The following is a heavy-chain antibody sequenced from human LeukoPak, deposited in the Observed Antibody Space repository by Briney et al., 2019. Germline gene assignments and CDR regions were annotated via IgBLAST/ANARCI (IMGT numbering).Heavy chain of an antibody. CDR2: ISYDGSYK. D-gene: IGHD1-26*01. V-gene: IGHV3-30*03. CDR3: ARARLQWEVRYPRFDS. Sequence: PGGSLRLSCSASGFAFSTYAMHWVRQAPGKGLEWVAVISYDGSYKDYGDPVKGRFTLSRDNSKSTVFLEMSSLRAEDTAVCHCARARLQWEVRYPRFDSWGQGTLVTVSS. CDR1: GFAFSTYA. J-gene: IGHJ4*02.